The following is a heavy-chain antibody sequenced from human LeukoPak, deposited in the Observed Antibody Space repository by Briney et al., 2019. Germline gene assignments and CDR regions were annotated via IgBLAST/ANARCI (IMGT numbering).Heavy chain of an antibody. CDR1: GFTFTRSA. V-gene: IGHV1-58*02. CDR3: AAADYYDSSGYYPYAFHI. D-gene: IGHD3-22*01. CDR2: IVVGSGNT. Sequence: SVKVSCKASGFTFTRSAMQWVQQARGQRLEWIGWIVVGSGNTNYAQKFQERVTITRDMSTSTAYMELSSLRSEDTAVYYCAAADYYDSSGYYPYAFHIWGQGTMVTVSS. J-gene: IGHJ3*02.